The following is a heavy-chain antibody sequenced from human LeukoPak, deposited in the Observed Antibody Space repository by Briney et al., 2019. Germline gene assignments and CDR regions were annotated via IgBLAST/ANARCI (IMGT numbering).Heavy chain of an antibody. Sequence: GGSLRLSCAASGFTFSDYYMTWIRQAPGKGLEWVSAISGSGAITYYADSVKGLFTISRDNTKNSLYLQMNSLRAEDTALYYCAKRSAAGTVGYFDYWGQGSLVTVSS. D-gene: IGHD6-13*01. J-gene: IGHJ4*02. CDR1: GFTFSDYY. CDR3: AKRSAAGTVGYFDY. CDR2: ISGSGAIT. V-gene: IGHV3-11*01.